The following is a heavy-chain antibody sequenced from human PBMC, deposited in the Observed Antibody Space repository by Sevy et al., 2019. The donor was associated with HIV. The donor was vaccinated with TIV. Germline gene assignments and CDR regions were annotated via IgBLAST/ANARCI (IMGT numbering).Heavy chain of an antibody. CDR2: IKEDGSEK. CDR3: ARGGATTDY. Sequence: GGSLRLSCAASGLSFSSYWMSWVRQAPGKGLEWVANIKEDGSEKYYVDSVKGRFIISRDNAKNSLYLQMNSLRAGDTAVYYCARGGATTDYWGQGTLVTVSS. J-gene: IGHJ4*02. CDR1: GLSFSSYW. D-gene: IGHD1-26*01. V-gene: IGHV3-7*01.